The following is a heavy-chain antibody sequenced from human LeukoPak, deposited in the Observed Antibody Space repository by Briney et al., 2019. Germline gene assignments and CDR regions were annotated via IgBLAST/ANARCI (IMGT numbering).Heavy chain of an antibody. Sequence: SETLSLTCTVSGGSISSGSYYWSWIRQPAGKGLEWLGRIYTSGSTNYNPSLKSRVTISVDTSKNQFSLKLSSVTAADTAVYYCARVPAHTTSRRYYGSGSFDYWGQGTLVTVSS. CDR2: IYTSGST. V-gene: IGHV4-61*02. CDR3: ARVPAHTTSRRYYGSGSFDY. CDR1: GGSISSGSYY. D-gene: IGHD3-10*01. J-gene: IGHJ4*02.